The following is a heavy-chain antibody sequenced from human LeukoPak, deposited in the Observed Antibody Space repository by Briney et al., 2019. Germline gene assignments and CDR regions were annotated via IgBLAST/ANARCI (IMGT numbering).Heavy chain of an antibody. D-gene: IGHD2-15*01. CDR1: GFTFSSFE. V-gene: IGHV3-48*03. Sequence: PGGSLRLSCAASGFTFSSFEMSWVRQAPGKGLEWVSYISSGGSTRYYADSVKGRFTISRDSAKNSLYLQMNSLRAEDTAVYYCAREGGWTFDYWGQGTLVTVSS. CDR2: ISSGGSTR. CDR3: AREGGWTFDY. J-gene: IGHJ4*02.